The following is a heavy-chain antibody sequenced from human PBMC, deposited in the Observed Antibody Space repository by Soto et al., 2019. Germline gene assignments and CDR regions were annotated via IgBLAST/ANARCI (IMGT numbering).Heavy chain of an antibody. Sequence: QVQLVQSGAEVKKPGASVKVSCKACGYTFTSYGISWVRQAPGQGLEWMGWISAYNGNTNYAQKLQGRVTMTTDTSTSTAYMELGSLRTDDTAVYYRARDPIAAADSYSPFDYWGQGTLVTVSS. J-gene: IGHJ4*02. CDR1: GYTFTSYG. CDR2: ISAYNGNT. V-gene: IGHV1-18*01. D-gene: IGHD6-13*01. CDR3: ARDPIAAADSYSPFDY.